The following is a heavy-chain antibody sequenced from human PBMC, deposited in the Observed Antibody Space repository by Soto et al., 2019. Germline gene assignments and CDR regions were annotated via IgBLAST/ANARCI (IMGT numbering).Heavy chain of an antibody. CDR3: ARQNMTTVTYFDY. V-gene: IGHV4-30-2*01. Sequence: QLQLQESGSGLVKPSQTLSLTCAVSGGSISSGGYSWSWIRQPPGKGLEWIGYIYQSGSTYYNPSLKSRVTISVDRSKKQFSLKLSSVTAADTAVYYCARQNMTTVTYFDYWGQGTLVTVAS. J-gene: IGHJ4*02. CDR2: IYQSGST. CDR1: GGSISSGGYS. D-gene: IGHD4-4*01.